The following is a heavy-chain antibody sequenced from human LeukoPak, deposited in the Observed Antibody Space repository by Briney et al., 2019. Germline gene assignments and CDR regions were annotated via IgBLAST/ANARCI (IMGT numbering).Heavy chain of an antibody. CDR1: GGSISSGGYS. CDR3: ARVTSRVADRPNWFDP. CDR2: IYHSGST. D-gene: IGHD6-6*01. J-gene: IGHJ5*02. Sequence: PSQTLSLTRAVSGGSISSGGYSWSWIRQPPGKGLEWIGYIYHSGSTYYNPSLKSRVTISVDRSKNQFSLKLHSMTAADTAVYYCARVTSRVADRPNWFDPWGQGTLVTVSS. V-gene: IGHV4-30-2*01.